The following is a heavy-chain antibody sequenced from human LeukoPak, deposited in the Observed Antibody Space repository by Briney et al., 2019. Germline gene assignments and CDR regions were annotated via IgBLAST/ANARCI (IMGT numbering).Heavy chain of an antibody. CDR2: ISSFSNII. Sequence: GGSLRLSCAASGFTFSSYSMKWVRQAPGKGLEWVSYISSFSNIIYYADSVKGRFTISRDNAKNSLYLQMNSLRVEDTAVYYCARGLHYGSGSYADYWGQGTLVTVSS. V-gene: IGHV3-48*01. J-gene: IGHJ4*02. CDR3: ARGLHYGSGSYADY. D-gene: IGHD3-10*01. CDR1: GFTFSSYS.